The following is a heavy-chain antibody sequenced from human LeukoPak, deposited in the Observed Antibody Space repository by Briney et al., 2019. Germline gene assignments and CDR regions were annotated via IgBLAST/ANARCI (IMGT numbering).Heavy chain of an antibody. D-gene: IGHD2-2*01. Sequence: PSETLSLTCTVSGGSISNLDYYWTWIRQPAGKRLEWIGRIYTSGGTNYNPSLKSRVTMSVDKSKNEISLNLASLTAADTALYYCAGRGSSSGTFDVWGPGTFVTVSS. V-gene: IGHV4-61*02. J-gene: IGHJ3*01. CDR3: AGRGSSSGTFDV. CDR1: GGSISNLDYY. CDR2: IYTSGGT.